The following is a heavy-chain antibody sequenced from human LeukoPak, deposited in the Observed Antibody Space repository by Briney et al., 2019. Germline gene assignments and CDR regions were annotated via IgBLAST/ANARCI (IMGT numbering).Heavy chain of an antibody. CDR1: GGSFSGYY. CDR2: INHSGST. V-gene: IGHV4-34*01. D-gene: IGHD4-23*01. CDR3: ARVLERLRWYPRSPFDY. Sequence: SETLSLTCAVYGGSFSGYYWSWIRQPPGKRLEWIGEINHSGSTNYNPSLKSRVTISVDTSKNQFSLKLSSVTAADTAVYYCARVLERLRWYPRSPFDYWGQGTLVPVSS. J-gene: IGHJ4*02.